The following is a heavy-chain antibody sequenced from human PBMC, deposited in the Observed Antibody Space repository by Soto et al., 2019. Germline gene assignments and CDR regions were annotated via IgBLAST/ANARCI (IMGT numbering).Heavy chain of an antibody. CDR2: INHSGST. V-gene: IGHV4-34*01. Sequence: SETLSLTCAVYGGSFSGYYWSWIRQPPGKELEWIGEINHSGSTNYNPSLKSRVTISVDTSKNQFSLKLSSVTAADTAVYYCASSSSIAARPGVYWGQGTLVTVSS. CDR3: ASSSSIAARPGVY. CDR1: GGSFSGYY. D-gene: IGHD6-6*01. J-gene: IGHJ4*02.